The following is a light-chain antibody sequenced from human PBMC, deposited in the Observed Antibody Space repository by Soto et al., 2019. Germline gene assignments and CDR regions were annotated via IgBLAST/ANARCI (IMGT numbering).Light chain of an antibody. J-gene: IGLJ1*01. CDR2: RNN. V-gene: IGLV1-44*01. CDR1: SSNIGGNA. Sequence: SVLTQPPSVSAAPGQKVTISCSGSSSNIGGNAVNWYQQLPVTAPKLLIYRNNQRPSGVPDRFSGSKSGTSASLPISGLQSEDEADYHCAAWDDSLNGFYVFGTGTKVTVL. CDR3: AAWDDSLNGFYV.